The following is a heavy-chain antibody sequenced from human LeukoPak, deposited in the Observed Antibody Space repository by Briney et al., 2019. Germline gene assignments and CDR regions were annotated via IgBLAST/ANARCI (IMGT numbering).Heavy chain of an antibody. J-gene: IGHJ4*02. Sequence: GASVKVSCKASGYTFNSYDIHWVRQAPGQRPEWMGGINGGSGRTKYLQKLQGRVTITRDTSANTAFMELSSLRSEDTAVYYCARECGRYQDFFENWGQGTLVTASS. CDR2: INGGSGRT. D-gene: IGHD1-26*01. CDR1: GYTFNSYD. V-gene: IGHV1-3*01. CDR3: ARECGRYQDFFEN.